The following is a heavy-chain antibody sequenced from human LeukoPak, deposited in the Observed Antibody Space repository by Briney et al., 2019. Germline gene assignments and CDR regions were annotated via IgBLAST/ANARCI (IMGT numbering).Heavy chain of an antibody. V-gene: IGHV4-39*07. CDR3: ASRKLGNDY. CDR1: GGSIDSSSYY. Sequence: SETLSLTCTVSGGSIDSSSYYWGWIRQPPGKGLEWIGSIYNSGTTFYNPSLKSRVTVSVDTSKNQFSLKLSSVTAADTAVYYCASRKLGNDYWGQGTLVTVSS. J-gene: IGHJ4*02. CDR2: IYNSGTT. D-gene: IGHD7-27*01.